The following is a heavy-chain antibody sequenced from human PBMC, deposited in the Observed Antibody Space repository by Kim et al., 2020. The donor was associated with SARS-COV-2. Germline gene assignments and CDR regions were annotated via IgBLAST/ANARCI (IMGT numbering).Heavy chain of an antibody. Sequence: GGSLRLSCTASGFTFGDYAMSWFRQAPGKGLEWVGFIRSKAYGGTTEYAASVKGRFTISRDDSKSIAYLQMNSLKTEDTAVYYCTREVSGYDSGAPYFDYWGQGTLVTVSS. V-gene: IGHV3-49*03. CDR3: TREVSGYDSGAPYFDY. J-gene: IGHJ4*02. CDR2: IRSKAYGGTT. CDR1: GFTFGDYA. D-gene: IGHD5-12*01.